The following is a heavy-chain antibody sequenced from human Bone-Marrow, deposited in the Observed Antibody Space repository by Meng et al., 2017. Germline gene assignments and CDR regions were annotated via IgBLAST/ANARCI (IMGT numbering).Heavy chain of an antibody. CDR2: INHSGST. V-gene: IGHV4-34*01. CDR3: ARVAYRWGGDCSYFDY. CDR1: GGSFSAYD. J-gene: IGHJ4*02. Sequence: QVQVQQWGAGLLKPSETLSLTCAFYGGSFSAYDWSWSGQPPGKGREWLGQINHSGSTNDTPSLTSRVTISIGTSRNQLSLKLSSVTAADTAVYYCARVAYRWGGDCSYFDYWGQGTLVTVSS. D-gene: IGHD2-21*02.